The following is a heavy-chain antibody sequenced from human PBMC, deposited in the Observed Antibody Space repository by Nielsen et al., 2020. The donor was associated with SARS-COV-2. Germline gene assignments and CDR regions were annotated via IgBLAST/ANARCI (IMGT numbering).Heavy chain of an antibody. D-gene: IGHD3-3*01. CDR2: IYYSGST. CDR3: ARGSTGYDVWSGYSDYYYYYMDV. V-gene: IGHV4-31*03. J-gene: IGHJ6*03. Sequence: SETLSPTCPVSGASISSGGYYWSWIRQHPGKGLECIGYIYYSGSTYYNPSLKSRVTISVDTSKNQFSLKLSSVTAADTAVYYCARGSTGYDVWSGYSDYYYYYMDVWGKGTTVTVSS. CDR1: GASISSGGYY.